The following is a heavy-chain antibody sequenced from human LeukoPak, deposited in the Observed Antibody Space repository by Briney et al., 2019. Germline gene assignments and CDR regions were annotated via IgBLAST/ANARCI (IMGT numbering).Heavy chain of an antibody. CDR3: ARVVGYCSTSCYYYYYYYMDV. CDR1: GFTVSSNY. V-gene: IGHV3-66*02. J-gene: IGHJ6*03. CDR2: IYSGGST. D-gene: IGHD2-2*01. Sequence: GGSLRLSCAASGFTVSSNYMSWVRQAPGKGLEWVSVIYSGGSTYYADSVKGRFTISRDNSKNTLYLQMNSLRAEDTAVYYCARVVGYCSTSCYYYYYYYMDVWGKGTTVTVSS.